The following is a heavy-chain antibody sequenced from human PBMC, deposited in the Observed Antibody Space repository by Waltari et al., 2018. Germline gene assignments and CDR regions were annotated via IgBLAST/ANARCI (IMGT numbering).Heavy chain of an antibody. CDR2: ISAYNGNT. D-gene: IGHD3-3*01. CDR1: GYTFTSYG. V-gene: IGHV1-18*01. CDR3: TKGITIFGVGADAFDI. Sequence: QVQLVQSGAEVKKPGASVKVSCKASGYTFTSYGISWVRPAPGQGLEWMGWISAYNGNTNYAQKLQGRVTMTTDTSTSTAYMELRSLRSDDTAVYYCTKGITIFGVGADAFDIWGQGTMVTVSS. J-gene: IGHJ3*02.